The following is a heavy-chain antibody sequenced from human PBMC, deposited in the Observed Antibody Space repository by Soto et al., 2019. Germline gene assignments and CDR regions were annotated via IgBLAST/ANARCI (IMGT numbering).Heavy chain of an antibody. CDR1: GFTFSSYS. J-gene: IGHJ5*02. V-gene: IGHV3-21*01. CDR3: ARETWSSSGWFDP. D-gene: IGHD6-6*01. Sequence: EVQLVESGGGLVKPGGSLRLSCAASGFTFSSYSMNWVRQAPGKGLEWVSSISSSSYIYYADSVKGRFTISRDNAKNSLYLQMNSLRAEDTAVYYCARETWSSSGWFDPWGQGTLVTVSS. CDR2: ISSSSYI.